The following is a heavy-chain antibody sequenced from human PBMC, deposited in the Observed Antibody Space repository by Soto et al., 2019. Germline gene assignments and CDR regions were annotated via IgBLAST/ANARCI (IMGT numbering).Heavy chain of an antibody. J-gene: IGHJ6*02. CDR3: ARQGVVVAANGMDV. CDR2: IYYSGST. CDR1: GGSISSSSYY. V-gene: IGHV4-39*01. D-gene: IGHD2-15*01. Sequence: QLQLQESGPGLVKPSETLSLTCTVSGGSISSSSYYWGWIRQPPGKGLEWIGSIYYSGSTYYNPSLKSRVTISVDTSKNQFSLKLSSVTAADTAVYYCARQGVVVAANGMDVWGQGTTVTVSS.